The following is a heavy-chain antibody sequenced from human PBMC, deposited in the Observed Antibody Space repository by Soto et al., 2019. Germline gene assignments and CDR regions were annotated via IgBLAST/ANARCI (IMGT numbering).Heavy chain of an antibody. CDR3: ARPDYYDSSGYKRGNAFDI. Sequence: GASVKVSCKASGYTFTSYGIIWVRQAPGQGLEWMGWISAYNGNTNYAQKIQGRVTMTTDTSTSTAYMELRSLRSDDTAVYYCARPDYYDSSGYKRGNAFDIWG. CDR1: GYTFTSYG. D-gene: IGHD3-22*01. J-gene: IGHJ3*02. CDR2: ISAYNGNT. V-gene: IGHV1-18*01.